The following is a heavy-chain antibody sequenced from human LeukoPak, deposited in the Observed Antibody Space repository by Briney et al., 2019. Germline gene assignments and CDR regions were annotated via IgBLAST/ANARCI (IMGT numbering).Heavy chain of an antibody. CDR2: ISSSSSYI. V-gene: IGHV3-21*01. CDR1: GFTFSRYS. J-gene: IGHJ3*01. Sequence: GGSLRLSCAASGFTFSRYSKNRVRQAPGKGLEWVSSISSSSSYIYYADSVKGRFTISRDNAKNSLYLQMNSLRAEDTAVYYCARRHASGNNVFDSSGQGTLVTVAS. D-gene: IGHD3-10*01. CDR3: ARRHASGNNVFDS.